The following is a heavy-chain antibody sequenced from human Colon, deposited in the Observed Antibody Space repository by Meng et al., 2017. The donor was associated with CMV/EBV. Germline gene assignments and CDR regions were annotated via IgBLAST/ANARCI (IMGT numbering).Heavy chain of an antibody. CDR2: ISATSTYI. J-gene: IGHJ6*02. Sequence: GGSLRLSCAASGFTFSDYTMNWVRQAPGKGLEWVSSISATSTYIYYADSLKGRFTISRDNGKNLMYLQINNLRAEDTVVYYCARDTTSGSYIHHYGMDVWGLGTTVTVSS. V-gene: IGHV3-21*06. D-gene: IGHD1-26*01. CDR3: ARDTTSGSYIHHYGMDV. CDR1: GFTFSDYT.